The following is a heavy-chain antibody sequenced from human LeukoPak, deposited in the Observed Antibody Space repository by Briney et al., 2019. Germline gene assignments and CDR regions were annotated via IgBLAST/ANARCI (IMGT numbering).Heavy chain of an antibody. CDR2: ISYDGSNK. CDR1: GFTFSSYA. J-gene: IGHJ6*02. CDR3: ARDRRRVQSYYYYGMDV. Sequence: GGSLRLSCAASGFTFSSYAMHWVRQAPGKGLEWVAVISYDGSNKYYADSVKGRFTISRDNSRNTLYLQMNSLRAEDTAVYYCARDRRRVQSYYYYGMDVWGQGTTVTVSS. V-gene: IGHV3-30-3*01.